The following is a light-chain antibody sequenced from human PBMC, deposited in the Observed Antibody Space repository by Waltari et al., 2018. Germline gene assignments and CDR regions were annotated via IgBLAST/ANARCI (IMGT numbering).Light chain of an antibody. CDR2: WAS. CDR1: QTILYNSKNKNC. CDR3: QQYYTIPHT. J-gene: IGKJ2*01. V-gene: IGKV4-1*01. Sequence: DIVMTQSPDSLAVSLGERAPINCKSRQTILYNSKNKNCLTWYQQKPGQPPKLLIFWASTRESGVPDRFSGSGSGTNFTLTISGLQAEDLAVYYCQQYYTIPHTFGQGTKLEI.